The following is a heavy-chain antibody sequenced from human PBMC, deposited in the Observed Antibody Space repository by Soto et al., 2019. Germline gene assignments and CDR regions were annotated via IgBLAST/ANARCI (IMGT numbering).Heavy chain of an antibody. Sequence: PGWSQRLSCAASGFTFSRYGMQRVRQAPGKGLEWVAVISYDGSNKYYADSVKGRITISRNNSKNTPYMQMTSLRGEDRAEYYIAKDRGCSGSSICTVYYLYCGMDVWGAWSKVTVAS. CDR2: ISYDGSNK. V-gene: IGHV3-30*18. CDR1: GFTFSRYG. D-gene: IGHD2-15*01. J-gene: IGHJ6*04. CDR3: AKDRGCSGSSICTVYYLYCGMDV.